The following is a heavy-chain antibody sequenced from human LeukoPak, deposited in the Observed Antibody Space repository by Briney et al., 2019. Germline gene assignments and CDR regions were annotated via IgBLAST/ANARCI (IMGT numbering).Heavy chain of an antibody. V-gene: IGHV4-4*02. D-gene: IGHD1-26*01. Sequence: SSETLSLTCGVSGGSISSTNWWGWVRQPPGQGLEWIGEISLTGETNYNPSLNGRVTMSLDESTNQLSLDLTSVTAADTAIYYCSRESGAFCPFGYWGQGTLVIVPP. CDR2: ISLTGET. CDR3: SRESGAFCPFGY. J-gene: IGHJ4*02. CDR1: GGSISSTNW.